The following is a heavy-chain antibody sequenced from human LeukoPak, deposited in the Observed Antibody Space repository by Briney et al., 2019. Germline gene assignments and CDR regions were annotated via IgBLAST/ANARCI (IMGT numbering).Heavy chain of an antibody. D-gene: IGHD3-10*01. CDR1: GYTFTYRY. V-gene: IGHV1-45*02. Sequence: GASVKVSCKASGYTFTYRYLHWVRQAPGQALEWMGWITPFNGNTNYAQRFQDRVTITRDRSMSTAYMELSSLRSEDTAMYYCALLKGTDAFDIWGQRTMVTVSS. CDR3: ALLKGTDAFDI. J-gene: IGHJ3*02. CDR2: ITPFNGNT.